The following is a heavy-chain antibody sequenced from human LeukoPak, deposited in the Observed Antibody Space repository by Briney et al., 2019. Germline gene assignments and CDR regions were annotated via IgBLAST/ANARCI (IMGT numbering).Heavy chain of an antibody. CDR3: ARDRQRYYYGSGSFDP. V-gene: IGHV3-23*01. Sequence: GGSLRLSCAASGFPFSAYAMSWVRQAPGKGLEWVSAISASGDTTYYADSVRGRFTISRDNSKNTLYLQMNSLRAGDTAVYYCARDRQRYYYGSGSFDPWGQGTLVTVSS. D-gene: IGHD3-10*01. CDR1: GFPFSAYA. J-gene: IGHJ5*02. CDR2: ISASGDTT.